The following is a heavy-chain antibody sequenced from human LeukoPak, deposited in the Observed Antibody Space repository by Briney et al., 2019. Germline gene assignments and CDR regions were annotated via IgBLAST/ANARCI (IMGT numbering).Heavy chain of an antibody. CDR1: GYTFTIYD. Sequence: ASVKVTCKSSGYTFTIYDINWVRQATGQGLEWMGWMNPNSGNTGYAQKFQGRVTMTRNTSISTAYMELSSLRSEDTAVYYCARGRCSGGSCYYVHWFDPWGQGTLVTVSS. J-gene: IGHJ5*02. CDR3: ARGRCSGGSCYYVHWFDP. V-gene: IGHV1-8*01. D-gene: IGHD2-15*01. CDR2: MNPNSGNT.